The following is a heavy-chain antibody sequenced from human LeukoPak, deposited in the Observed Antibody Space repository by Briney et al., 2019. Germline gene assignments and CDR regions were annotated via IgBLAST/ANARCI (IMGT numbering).Heavy chain of an antibody. CDR1: GFTFSCYW. J-gene: IGHJ4*02. CDR2: IKQDGSEK. V-gene: IGHV3-7*01. Sequence: GGSLRLSCAASGFTFSCYWMSWVRQAPGKGLEWVANIKQDGSEKYYVDSVKGRFTISRDNAKNSLYLQMNSLRAEDTAVYYCARDYGDYAPHYFDYWGQGTLVTVSS. D-gene: IGHD4-17*01. CDR3: ARDYGDYAPHYFDY.